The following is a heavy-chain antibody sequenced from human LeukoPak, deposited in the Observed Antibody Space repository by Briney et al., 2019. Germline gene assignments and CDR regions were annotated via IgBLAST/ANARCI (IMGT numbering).Heavy chain of an antibody. CDR2: ISAYNGNT. CDR1: GYTFTSYG. J-gene: IGHJ3*02. V-gene: IGHV1-18*01. Sequence: ASVKVSCKASGYTFTSYGISWVRQAPGQGLEWMGWISAYNGNTNYAQKLQGRVTMTTDTSTSTAYMELSRLRSDDTAVYYCARDLSRGERDDILTGRPLHGAFDIWGQGTMVTVSS. D-gene: IGHD3-9*01. CDR3: ARDLSRGERDDILTGRPLHGAFDI.